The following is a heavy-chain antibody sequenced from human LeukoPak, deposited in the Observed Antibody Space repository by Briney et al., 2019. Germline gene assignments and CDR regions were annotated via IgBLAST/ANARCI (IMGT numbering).Heavy chain of an antibody. V-gene: IGHV1-2*02. Sequence: ASVKVSCKASGYTFTGYYLHWVRHAPGQGLEWMGCVNPNSGDTNYAQKFQGSVTMTRDTSISTVYMELSRLRSEDTAVYYCARASGSYWWFDSWGQGTLVTVSS. CDR2: VNPNSGDT. CDR3: ARASGSYWWFDS. D-gene: IGHD1-26*01. CDR1: GYTFTGYY. J-gene: IGHJ5*01.